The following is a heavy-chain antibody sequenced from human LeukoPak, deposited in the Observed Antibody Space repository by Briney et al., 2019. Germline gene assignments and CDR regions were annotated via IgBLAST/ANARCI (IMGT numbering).Heavy chain of an antibody. Sequence: PGRSLRLSCAASGFTFTTYTLHWVRQAPGKGLEWVAVALYDGETKYYADSVKGRFTISRDNAKNSLSLQMNSLRAEDTAVYYCARPLMYYYGSETYFWFDPWGQGTLVTVSS. D-gene: IGHD3-10*01. CDR3: ARPLMYYYGSETYFWFDP. CDR2: ALYDGETK. CDR1: GFTFTTYT. J-gene: IGHJ5*02. V-gene: IGHV3-30*04.